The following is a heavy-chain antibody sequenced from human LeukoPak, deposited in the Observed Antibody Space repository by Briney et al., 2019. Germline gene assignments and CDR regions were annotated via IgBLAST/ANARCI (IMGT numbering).Heavy chain of an antibody. CDR2: ISAYNGNT. CDR1: GYTFTNYG. J-gene: IGHJ6*02. CDR3: AREGYFGSGIDYYYGMDV. D-gene: IGHD3-10*01. V-gene: IGHV1-18*01. Sequence: GASVKVSCKTSGYTFTNYGLRWVRQAPGQGLEWMGWISAYNGNTNYAQKLQGRVTMTTDTSTSTAYMELRRLRSDDPAVYYCAREGYFGSGIDYYYGMDVWRQGTKVTVSS.